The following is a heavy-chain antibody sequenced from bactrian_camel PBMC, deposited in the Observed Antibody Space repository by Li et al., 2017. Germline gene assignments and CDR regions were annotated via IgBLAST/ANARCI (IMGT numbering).Heavy chain of an antibody. CDR3: AAETVNTYRTPWSDFNY. V-gene: IGHV3S53*01. D-gene: IGHD2*01. CDR2: FEDDGRI. CDR1: TDIRRINC. Sequence: HVQLVESGGGSVQAGGSRRLSCIAATDIRRINCMGWFRQAPGQGREGVAVFEDDGRIRYDDSVKGRFTISKDNAKNSLDLEMNSLKPEGTAMYYCAAETVNTYRTPWSDFNYWGQGTQVTVS. J-gene: IGHJ4*01.